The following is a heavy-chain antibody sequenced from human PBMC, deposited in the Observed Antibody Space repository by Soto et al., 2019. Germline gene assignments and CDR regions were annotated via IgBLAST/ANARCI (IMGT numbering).Heavy chain of an antibody. V-gene: IGHV4-38-2*02. Sequence: SETLSLTCTVSGCSISSGSYWAWIRQPPGKGPEWIASIYHGGTTFYNPSLKSRITISVDTSNNQFSLKLTSVTAADTAVYYCARVHVMVVAGSTFDYWGHGTLVTVSS. CDR3: ARVHVMVVAGSTFDY. CDR2: IYHGGTT. D-gene: IGHD6-19*01. J-gene: IGHJ4*01. CDR1: GCSISSGSY.